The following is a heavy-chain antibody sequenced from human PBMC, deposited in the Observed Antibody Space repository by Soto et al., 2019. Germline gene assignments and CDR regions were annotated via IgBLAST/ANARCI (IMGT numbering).Heavy chain of an antibody. J-gene: IGHJ4*02. CDR2: IDSRSSYI. CDR1: GFNFRTYT. CDR3: ARDSLRIGTNVFDF. D-gene: IGHD1-7*01. Sequence: EVQLVESGGGLVKPGGSLRLSCAASGFNFRTYTMNWVRQAPGKGLEWVSSIDSRSSYIFYADSLKGRFTISRDNAKNSLYLHMNNLSAEDTAVYFCARDSLRIGTNVFDFWGQGALVTVSS. V-gene: IGHV3-21*02.